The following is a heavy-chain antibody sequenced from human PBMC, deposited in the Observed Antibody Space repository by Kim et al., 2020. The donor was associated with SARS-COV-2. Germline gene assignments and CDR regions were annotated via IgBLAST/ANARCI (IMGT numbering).Heavy chain of an antibody. D-gene: IGHD3-10*01. Sequence: GGSLRLSCAASGFTFSSYEMNWVRQAPGKGLEWVSYISSSGSTIYYADSVKGRFTISRDNAKNSLYLQMNSLRAEDTAVYYCARDFTMVRAKYYYGMDVWGQGTTVTVSS. V-gene: IGHV3-48*03. CDR2: ISSSGSTI. CDR3: ARDFTMVRAKYYYGMDV. J-gene: IGHJ6*02. CDR1: GFTFSSYE.